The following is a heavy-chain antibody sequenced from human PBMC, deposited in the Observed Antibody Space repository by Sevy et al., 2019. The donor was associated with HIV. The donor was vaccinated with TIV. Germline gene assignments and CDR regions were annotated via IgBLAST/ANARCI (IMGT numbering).Heavy chain of an antibody. CDR1: GFTFSSYA. CDR3: AKGKKLMITFGGVIVS. V-gene: IGHV3-23*01. D-gene: IGHD3-16*02. J-gene: IGHJ4*02. CDR2: ISGSGGST. Sequence: GESLKISCAASGFTFSSYAMSWVRQAPGKGLEWVSAISGSGGSTYYADSVKGRFTISRDNSKNTLYLQMNSLRAEDTAVYYCAKGKKLMITFGGVIVSWGQGTLVTVSS.